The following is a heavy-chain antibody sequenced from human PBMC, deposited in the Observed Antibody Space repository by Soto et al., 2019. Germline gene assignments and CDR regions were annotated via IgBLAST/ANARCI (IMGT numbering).Heavy chain of an antibody. Sequence: SETLSLACEFSVWSIITNHWWTWFRQAPGKGLEGIGEIFHRGSAHHNPSLKSRVTLSVDKSKNKISLNLTSVTAEDTAVYLCARKNCHSPVCYLFEIWGLGTLVIVS. CDR1: VWSIITNHW. V-gene: IGHV4-4*02. CDR3: ARKNCHSPVCYLFEI. J-gene: IGHJ1*01. D-gene: IGHD3-16*02. CDR2: IFHRGSA.